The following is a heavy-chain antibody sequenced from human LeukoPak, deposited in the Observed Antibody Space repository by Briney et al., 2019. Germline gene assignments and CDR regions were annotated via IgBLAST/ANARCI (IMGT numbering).Heavy chain of an antibody. Sequence: GGSLRLSCAASGFILSNYNMNWVRQAPGEGLAWLSYISSSSDSIYYADSVKGRFTIFTDTAKNSLYLQMNSLRVEDSAVYYCATDGFDSRVTIWGQGTMVTVSS. CDR3: ATDGFDSRVTI. V-gene: IGHV3-48*04. D-gene: IGHD5-24*01. CDR2: ISSSSDSI. J-gene: IGHJ3*02. CDR1: GFILSNYN.